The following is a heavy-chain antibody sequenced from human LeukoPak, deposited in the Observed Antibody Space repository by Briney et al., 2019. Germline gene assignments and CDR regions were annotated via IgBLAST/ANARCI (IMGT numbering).Heavy chain of an antibody. CDR2: VSSGGSVM. D-gene: IGHD1-26*01. V-gene: IGHV3-48*02. Sequence: PGGSLRLSCTDSGFTFSAYSMQWVRQAPGKGLEYISYVSSGGSVMYYADSVKGRFTISRDNAKKSVYLQMNSLRDEDTAIYYCVRAPDGGYDYWGQGALVTVSS. CDR1: GFTFSAYS. CDR3: VRAPDGGYDY. J-gene: IGHJ4*02.